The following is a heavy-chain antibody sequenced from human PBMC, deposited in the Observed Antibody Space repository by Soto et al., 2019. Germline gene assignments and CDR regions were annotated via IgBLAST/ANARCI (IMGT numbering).Heavy chain of an antibody. D-gene: IGHD4-17*01. Sequence: QAQLVQSGAEVKEPGASVKVSCKASGYCFTTSGITWVRQAPGQGLEWMGWSSTYNGNTNYAKKLQDRVTLTTDTSTSTAYMELRSLRSDDTAVYYCARRLYGDYDYWGQGTLVTVSS. CDR1: GYCFTTSG. CDR2: SSTYNGNT. V-gene: IGHV1-18*01. CDR3: ARRLYGDYDY. J-gene: IGHJ4*02.